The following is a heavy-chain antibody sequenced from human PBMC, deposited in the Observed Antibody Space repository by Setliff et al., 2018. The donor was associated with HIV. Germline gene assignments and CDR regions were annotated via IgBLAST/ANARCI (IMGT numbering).Heavy chain of an antibody. CDR3: ARGRYRSRWYASDHYYIDV. CDR2: IYYRGST. CDR1: GGSISSSSYY. Sequence: LTCTVSGGSISSSSYYWGWIRQPPGKGLQWIGSIYYRGSTYYNPSLKSRVTISVDTSKNQFSLKLRSVTAADTALYYCARGRYRSRWYASDHYYIDVWGKGTTVTVSS. V-gene: IGHV4-39*01. D-gene: IGHD6-13*01. J-gene: IGHJ6*03.